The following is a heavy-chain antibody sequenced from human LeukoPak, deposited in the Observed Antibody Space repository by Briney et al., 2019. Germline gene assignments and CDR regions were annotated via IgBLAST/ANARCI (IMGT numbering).Heavy chain of an antibody. J-gene: IGHJ6*03. CDR1: TFTFSDYG. CDR3: AKDGVILAPGIYWYMDV. Sequence: GGSLRLSCVGSTFTFSDYGMHWVRQAPGEGLEWVSFIRYDGKKTYYADSAKGRFTISRDNSKNTLYLEMNSLRAEDTAVFYCAKDGVILAPGIYWYMDVWGRGTTVTVSS. V-gene: IGHV3-30*02. CDR2: IRYDGKKT. D-gene: IGHD3-16*02.